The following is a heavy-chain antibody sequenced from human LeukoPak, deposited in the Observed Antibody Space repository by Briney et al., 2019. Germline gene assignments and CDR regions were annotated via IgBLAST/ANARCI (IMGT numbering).Heavy chain of an antibody. Sequence: ASVKVSCKASGYSFTGYYIHWVRQAPGQGLEWMGWINPNSGGTYYAQKFQGRVTMTRDTSISTAYTELSRLRSDDTAVYYCARDPGSSYSSSWYDYYYMDVWGKGTTVTISS. CDR1: GYSFTGYY. J-gene: IGHJ6*03. V-gene: IGHV1-2*02. CDR3: ARDPGSSYSSSWYDYYYMDV. D-gene: IGHD6-13*01. CDR2: INPNSGGT.